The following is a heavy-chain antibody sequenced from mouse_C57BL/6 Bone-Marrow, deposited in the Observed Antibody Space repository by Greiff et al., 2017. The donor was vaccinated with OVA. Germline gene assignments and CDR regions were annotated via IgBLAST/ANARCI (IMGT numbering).Heavy chain of an antibody. CDR3: ARGIVHYYGRSSAGVAY. V-gene: IGHV1-84*01. CDR2: IYPGSGNT. Sequence: QVQLQQSGPELVKPGASVKISCKASGYTFTDYYINWVKQRPGQGLEWIGWIYPGSGNTKYNEKFKGKATLTVDTSSSTAYMQLSSLTSEDSAVYFGARGIVHYYGRSSAGVAYWGQGTLVTVSA. J-gene: IGHJ3*01. CDR1: GYTFTDYY. D-gene: IGHD1-2*01.